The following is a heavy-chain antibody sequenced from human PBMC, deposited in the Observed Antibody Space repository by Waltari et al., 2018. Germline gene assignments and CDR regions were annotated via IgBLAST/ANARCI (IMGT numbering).Heavy chain of an antibody. D-gene: IGHD2-21*01. CDR2: IHSSGST. CDR1: GESFLGYF. J-gene: IGHJ4*01. V-gene: IGHV4-34*01. Sequence: QVQLHQWGAGQLKPSETLSLTCAVSGESFLGYFWSWIRQSPGKGLEWLVAIHSSGSTNNTPTLAGRFGLSVDTTKKQFSLRLTSVTAADAALYFCARYGEVPPNYFFDYWGQGTLVTVSS. CDR3: ARYGEVPPNYFFDY.